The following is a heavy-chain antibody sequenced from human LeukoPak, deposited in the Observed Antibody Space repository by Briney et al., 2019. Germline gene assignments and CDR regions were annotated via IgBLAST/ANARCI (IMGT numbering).Heavy chain of an antibody. CDR1: GFTFSSYA. Sequence: PGGSLRLSCAASGFTFSSYAMNWVRQAPGKGLEWVSAISGSGTYTYYADSVKGRFTISRDNSKNTLYLQMNSLRAEDTALYYCAKADSSGYSPRHDAFDIWGQGTMVTVSS. J-gene: IGHJ3*02. CDR2: ISGSGTYT. D-gene: IGHD3-22*01. CDR3: AKADSSGYSPRHDAFDI. V-gene: IGHV3-23*01.